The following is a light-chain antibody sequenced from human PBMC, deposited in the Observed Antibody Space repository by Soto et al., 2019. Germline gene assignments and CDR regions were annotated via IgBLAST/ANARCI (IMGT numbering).Light chain of an antibody. CDR2: EVT. Sequence: QSVLTQPPSASGSPGQSVTISCTGTSNNVGGYNYVSWYQHHPGKAPKLIIYEVTKRPSGVPDRFSGSKSANTASLTVSGLQAEDEADYYCSSYAGSDTKVFGTGNKVTVL. J-gene: IGLJ1*01. CDR3: SSYAGSDTKV. V-gene: IGLV2-8*01. CDR1: SNNVGGYNY.